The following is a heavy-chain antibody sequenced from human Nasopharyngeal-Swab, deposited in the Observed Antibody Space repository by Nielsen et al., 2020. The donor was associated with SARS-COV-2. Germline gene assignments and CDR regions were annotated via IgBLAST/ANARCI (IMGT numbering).Heavy chain of an antibody. CDR2: VYYTGGT. CDR3: ARMDAAIDY. CDR1: GGSINDYY. V-gene: IGHV4-59*08. J-gene: IGHJ4*02. Sequence: SETLSLTCSVSGGSINDYYWTWIRQPPGKGLEWVGYVYYTGGTRYNPSLKSRVTISLDTSKNQFSLRLTSVTAADTAVYYCARMDAAIDYWGQGTLVTVSS. D-gene: IGHD2-15*01.